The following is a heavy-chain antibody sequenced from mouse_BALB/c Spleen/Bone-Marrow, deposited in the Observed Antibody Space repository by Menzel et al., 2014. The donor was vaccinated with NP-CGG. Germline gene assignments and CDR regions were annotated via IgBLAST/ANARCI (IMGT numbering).Heavy chain of an antibody. V-gene: IGHV5-17*02. CDR2: IISGSNTI. CDR1: GFTFSAFG. CDR3: ARSRYDVGWFAY. Sequence: DVKLVESGGDLVQPGGSRKLSCAASGFTFSAFGMHWVRQAPERGLEWVAYIISGSNTIYYSDKVKGRFTISRDNPKNTLFLQMTSLRSEDTAMYYCARSRYDVGWFAYWGQGTLDTVSA. D-gene: IGHD2-14*01. J-gene: IGHJ3*01.